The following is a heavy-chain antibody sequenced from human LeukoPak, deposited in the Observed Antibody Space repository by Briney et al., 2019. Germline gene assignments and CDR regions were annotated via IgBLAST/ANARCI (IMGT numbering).Heavy chain of an antibody. V-gene: IGHV4-34*01. D-gene: IGHD5-12*01. CDR2: INHSGST. CDR1: GGSFSGYY. Sequence: SETLSLTCAVYGGSFSGYYWSWIRQPPGKGLEWIGEINHSGSTNYNPSLKSRATISVDTSKNQFSLKLSSVTAADTAVYYCARRRQLRATHWFDPWGQGTLVTVSS. J-gene: IGHJ5*02. CDR3: ARRRQLRATHWFDP.